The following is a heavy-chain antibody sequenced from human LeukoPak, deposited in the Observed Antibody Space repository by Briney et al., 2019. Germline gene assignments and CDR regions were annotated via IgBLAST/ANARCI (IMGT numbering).Heavy chain of an antibody. CDR1: GLTFSSYS. J-gene: IGHJ6*02. V-gene: IGHV3-21*01. CDR3: ARVGGIVGATTRHYYYYGMDV. Sequence: GGSLRLSCAASGLTFSSYSMNWVRQAPGKGLEWVSSISSSSSYIYYADSVKGRFTISRDNAKNSLYLQMNSLRAEDAAVYYCARVGGIVGATTRHYYYYGMDVWGQGTTVTVSS. CDR2: ISSSSSYI. D-gene: IGHD1-26*01.